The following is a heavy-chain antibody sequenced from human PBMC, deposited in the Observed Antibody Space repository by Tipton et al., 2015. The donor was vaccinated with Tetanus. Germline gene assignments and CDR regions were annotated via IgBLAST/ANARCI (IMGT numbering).Heavy chain of an antibody. J-gene: IGHJ5*02. CDR1: GYTFTSYG. CDR3: ARDPRNGIAAAAWFDP. Sequence: QSGAEVKKLGASVKVSCKASGYTFTSYGISWVRQAPGQGLEWMGWTSAYNGNTNYAQKLQGRVTMTTDTSTSTAYMELRSLRSDDTAVYYCARDPRNGIAAAAWFDPWGQGTLVTVSS. CDR2: TSAYNGNT. V-gene: IGHV1-18*01. D-gene: IGHD6-13*01.